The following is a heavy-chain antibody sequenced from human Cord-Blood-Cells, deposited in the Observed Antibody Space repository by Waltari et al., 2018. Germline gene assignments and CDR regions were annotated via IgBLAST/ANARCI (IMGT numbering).Heavy chain of an antibody. Sequence: QVQLQQWGAGLLKPSETLSLTCAVYGGSFSGYYWSWIRQPPGKGLEWIGEINHSGSTNYNPSLKSRVTISVDMSKNQFSLKLSSVTAADTAVYYCARAPVGDYWGQGTLVTVSS. CDR1: GGSFSGYY. CDR3: ARAPVGDY. CDR2: INHSGST. V-gene: IGHV4-34*01. D-gene: IGHD1-26*01. J-gene: IGHJ4*02.